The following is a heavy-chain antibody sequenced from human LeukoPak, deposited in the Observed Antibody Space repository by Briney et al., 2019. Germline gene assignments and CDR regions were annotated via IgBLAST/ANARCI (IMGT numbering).Heavy chain of an antibody. D-gene: IGHD5-18*01. V-gene: IGHV3-23*01. CDR1: GFTFSSYA. CDR3: AKWDGYSYGPEDY. J-gene: IGHJ4*02. Sequence: GGSLRLSCAASGFTFSSYAMSWVRQAPGKGLEWVSAISGSGGSTYYADSVKGRFTISRDNSKNTLYLQMNSLRAEDTAVYHCAKWDGYSYGPEDYWGQGTLVTVSS. CDR2: ISGSGGST.